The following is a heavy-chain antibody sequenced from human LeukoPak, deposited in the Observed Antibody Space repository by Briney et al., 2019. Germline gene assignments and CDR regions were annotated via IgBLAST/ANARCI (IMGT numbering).Heavy chain of an antibody. CDR3: ARVSFNEYYFDY. CDR2: IIPIFGTA. D-gene: IGHD2-8*01. Sequence: SVKVSCKASGGTFSSYAISWVRQAPGQGLEWMGRIIPIFGTANYAQKFQGRVTITTDESTSPAYMALSSLRSEDTAVYYCARVSFNEYYFDYWGQGTLVTVSS. J-gene: IGHJ4*02. CDR1: GGTFSSYA. V-gene: IGHV1-69*05.